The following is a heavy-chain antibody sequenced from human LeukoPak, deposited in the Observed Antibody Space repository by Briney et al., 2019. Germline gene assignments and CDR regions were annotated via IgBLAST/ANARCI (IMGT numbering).Heavy chain of an antibody. D-gene: IGHD6-13*01. V-gene: IGHV3-30*03. CDR3: ARYGQQLVSDY. CDR1: GFTFSSYG. Sequence: PGGSLRLSCAASGFTFSSYGMHWVRQAPGKGLEWVAVISYDGSNKYYADSVKGRFTISRDNAKSSLYLQMNSLRAEDTAVYYCARYGQQLVSDYWGQGTLLTVSS. J-gene: IGHJ4*02. CDR2: ISYDGSNK.